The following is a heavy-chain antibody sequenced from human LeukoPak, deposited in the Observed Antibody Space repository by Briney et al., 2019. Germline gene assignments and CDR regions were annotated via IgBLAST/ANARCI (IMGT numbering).Heavy chain of an antibody. CDR3: AREPGSERYGMDV. Sequence: GRSLRLSCAASGFTFSSYAMHWVRQAPGKGLEWVAVISYDGSNKYYADSVKGRFTISRDNSKTTLYLQMNSLRAEATAVYYCAREPGSERYGMDVWGQGTPVTVSS. CDR2: ISYDGSNK. D-gene: IGHD3-10*01. CDR1: GFTFSSYA. J-gene: IGHJ6*02. V-gene: IGHV3-30-3*01.